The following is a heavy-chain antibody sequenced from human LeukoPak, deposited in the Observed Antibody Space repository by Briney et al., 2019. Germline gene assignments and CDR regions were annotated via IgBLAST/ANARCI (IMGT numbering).Heavy chain of an antibody. J-gene: IGHJ4*02. V-gene: IGHV4-59*01. Sequence: SETLSLTCTVSGDSISSYYWSWIRQPPGKGLEWIGYIDYSGSTKYNPSLKSRVTISVDTSKNQFSLKMSSVTAADTALYYCVREGSSSRFVDYWGQGTLVTVSS. D-gene: IGHD3-10*01. CDR1: GDSISSYY. CDR3: VREGSSSRFVDY. CDR2: IDYSGST.